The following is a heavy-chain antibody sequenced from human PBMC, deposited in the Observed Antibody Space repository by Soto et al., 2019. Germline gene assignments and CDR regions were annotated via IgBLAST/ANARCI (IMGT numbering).Heavy chain of an antibody. J-gene: IGHJ4*02. CDR2: ISGTGDNT. V-gene: IGHV3-23*01. CDR3: AKDGARVATISTPDH. CDR1: GFTFSTYA. D-gene: IGHD5-12*01. Sequence: EVQLLESGGGLVQPGGSLRLSCAASGFTFSTYAMTWVRQAPGKGLEWVSAISGTGDNTYYEDSVKGRFTISRDNAKNTLCLQMNSLRSEDTAVYYCAKDGARVATISTPDHWGQGTLVTVSS.